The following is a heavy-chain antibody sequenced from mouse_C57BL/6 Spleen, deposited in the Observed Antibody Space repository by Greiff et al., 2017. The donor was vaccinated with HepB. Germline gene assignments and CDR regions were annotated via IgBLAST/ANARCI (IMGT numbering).Heavy chain of an antibody. D-gene: IGHD2-1*01. CDR1: GYTFTSYW. Sequence: VQLQQSGAELAKPGASVKLSCKASGYTFTSYWMHWVKQRPGQGLEWIGYINPSSGYTKYNQKFKAKATLTADTSSITAYMQLSSLTYEDSAVYYCARSYGNPHYYAMDYWGQGTSVTVSS. V-gene: IGHV1-7*01. CDR3: ARSYGNPHYYAMDY. CDR2: INPSSGYT. J-gene: IGHJ4*01.